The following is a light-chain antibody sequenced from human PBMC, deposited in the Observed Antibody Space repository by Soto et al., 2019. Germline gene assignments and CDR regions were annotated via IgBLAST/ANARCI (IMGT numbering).Light chain of an antibody. V-gene: IGLV2-14*01. CDR3: FSFKTTSTHV. J-gene: IGLJ1*01. Sequence: QSALTQPASLSRSPGQSITISCTGTSSDIGAYDYVSWFQQHPGKAPKLMISEVNNRPSGVSNRFSGSKSGNTAYLTISGLQVEEEAEYFCFSFKTTSTHVFGTGTKVTV. CDR1: SSDIGAYDY. CDR2: EVN.